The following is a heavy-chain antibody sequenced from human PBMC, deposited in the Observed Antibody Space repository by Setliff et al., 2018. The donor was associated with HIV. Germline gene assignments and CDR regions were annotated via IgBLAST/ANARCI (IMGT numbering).Heavy chain of an antibody. CDR3: ARGRSSSPPDHYLDV. V-gene: IGHV4-59*01. CDR2: IFYSGNT. CDR1: GGSISSYY. J-gene: IGHJ6*03. Sequence: SETLSLTCTVSGGSISSYYWNWIRQPPGKGLEWIGYIFYSGNTNYNPSLKSRVTISVDTSKNQFSLKLTSVTAADTAVYYCARGRSSSPPDHYLDVWGKGTTVTVS. D-gene: IGHD6-6*01.